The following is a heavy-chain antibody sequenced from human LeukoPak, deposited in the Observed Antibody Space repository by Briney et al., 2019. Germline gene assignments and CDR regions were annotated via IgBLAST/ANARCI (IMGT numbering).Heavy chain of an antibody. CDR1: GFTFSSYG. CDR2: IWCDGSNK. CDR3: ARKGIAVVTFDY. D-gene: IGHD6-19*01. J-gene: IGHJ4*02. V-gene: IGHV3-33*08. Sequence: QPGGSLRLSCAASGFTFSSYGMHWVRQAPGKGLEWVAVIWCDGSNKYYADSVKGRFTISRDNSKNTLYLQMNSLRAEDTAVYYCARKGIAVVTFDYWGQGTLVTVSS.